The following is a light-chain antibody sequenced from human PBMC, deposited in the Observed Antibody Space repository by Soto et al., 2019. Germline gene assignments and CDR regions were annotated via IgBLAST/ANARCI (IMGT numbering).Light chain of an antibody. CDR2: GAS. Sequence: EVVLPQSPATLSVSPGARATLSCRASQSVSRNLAWYQQKPGPAPRLLIYGASTRATGVPARFSGSGSATEFTLSISSLQSEDVAVYYCQQYGDWPPETFGQGTKLEI. V-gene: IGKV3-15*01. J-gene: IGKJ2*01. CDR3: QQYGDWPPET. CDR1: QSVSRN.